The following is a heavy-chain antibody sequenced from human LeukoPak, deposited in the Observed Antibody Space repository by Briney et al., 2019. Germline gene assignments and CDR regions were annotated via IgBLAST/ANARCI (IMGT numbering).Heavy chain of an antibody. CDR3: ATVQGYYDSSGYYSFDY. CDR1: GYTLTELS. V-gene: IGHV1-24*01. CDR2: FDPEDGET. D-gene: IGHD3-22*01. J-gene: IGHJ4*02. Sequence: ASVKVSCKVSGYTLTELSMHWVRQAPGKGLEWMGGFDPEDGETIYAQKFQGRVTMTEDTSTDTAYMELSSLRSEDTAVYYCATVQGYYDSSGYYSFDYWGQGTLVTVSS.